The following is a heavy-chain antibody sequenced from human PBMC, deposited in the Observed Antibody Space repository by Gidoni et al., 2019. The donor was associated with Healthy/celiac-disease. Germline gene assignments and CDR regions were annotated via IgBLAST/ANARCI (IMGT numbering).Heavy chain of an antibody. CDR1: GFTFSSYW. CDR2: IKQDGSEK. D-gene: IGHD3-3*01. CDR3: ARASPYYDFWSGYYKDYYYYGMDV. Sequence: EVQLVESGGGLVQPGGSLRLSCPASGFTFSSYWLSWVRQAPGKGLEWVANIKQDGSEKYYVDSVKGRFTISRDNAKNSLYLQMNSLRAEDTAVYYCARASPYYDFWSGYYKDYYYYGMDVWGQGTTVTVSS. V-gene: IGHV3-7*01. J-gene: IGHJ6*02.